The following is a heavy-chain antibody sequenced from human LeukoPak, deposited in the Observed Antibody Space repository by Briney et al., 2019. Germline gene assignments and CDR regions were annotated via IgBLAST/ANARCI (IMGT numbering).Heavy chain of an antibody. CDR1: GFTFSSYA. CDR3: AEDIAVAGMGYFDY. D-gene: IGHD6-19*01. J-gene: IGHJ4*02. CDR2: ISGSGGST. Sequence: GGSLRLSCAASGFTFSSYAMSWVRQAPGKGLEWVSAISGSGGSTYYADSVKGRFTISRDNSKNTLYLQMNSLRAEDTAVYYCAEDIAVAGMGYFDYWGQGTLVTVSS. V-gene: IGHV3-23*01.